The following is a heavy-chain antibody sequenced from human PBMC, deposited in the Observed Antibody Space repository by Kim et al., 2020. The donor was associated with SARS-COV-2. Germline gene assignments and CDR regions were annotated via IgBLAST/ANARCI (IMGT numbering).Heavy chain of an antibody. D-gene: IGHD1-1*01. CDR3: TRVPGETLALWDAFD. V-gene: IGHV3-73*01. Sequence: GGSLRLSCGASGFTFSDSAMHWVRQASGKGLEWVGRIRSKANGYATAYIESVKGRFTISRDDSRNTAYLQMNSLKTEDTAVYYCTRVPGETLALWDAFD. J-gene: IGHJ3*02. CDR2: IRSKANGYAT. CDR1: GFTFSDSA.